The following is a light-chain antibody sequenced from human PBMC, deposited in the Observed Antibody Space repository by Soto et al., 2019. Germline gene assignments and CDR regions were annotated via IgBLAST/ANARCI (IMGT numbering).Light chain of an antibody. Sequence: QSALAQPHSVSGSPGQSVAISCTGTSSDVGRYDYVSWYQQHPGKAPKLIIYDVSERPSGVPDRFSGSKFGNTASLTISGLQAEDEADYSCCSFAGSYTYVFGTGTKVTVL. CDR1: SSDVGRYDY. J-gene: IGLJ1*01. CDR3: CSFAGSYTYV. CDR2: DVS. V-gene: IGLV2-11*01.